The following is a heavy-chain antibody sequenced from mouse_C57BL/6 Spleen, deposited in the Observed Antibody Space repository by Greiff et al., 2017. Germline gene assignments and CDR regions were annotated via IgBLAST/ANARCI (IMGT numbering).Heavy chain of an antibody. CDR1: GYTFTSYW. J-gene: IGHJ3*01. V-gene: IGHV1-53*01. Sequence: VQLQQPGTELVKPGASVKLSCKASGYTFTSYWMHWVKQRPGQGLEWIGNINPSNGGTNYNEKFKSKATLTVDKSSSTAYMQLSSLTSEDSAVYYGARAGFYDYEAWFAYWGQGTLVTVSA. CDR2: INPSNGGT. D-gene: IGHD2-4*01. CDR3: ARAGFYDYEAWFAY.